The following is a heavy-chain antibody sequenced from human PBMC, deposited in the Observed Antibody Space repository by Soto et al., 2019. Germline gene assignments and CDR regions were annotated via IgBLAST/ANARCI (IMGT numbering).Heavy chain of an antibody. Sequence: QVQLQESGPGLVKPSETLSLTCAVSGGYISSGGYYWTWIRQSGKGLEWIGYIAYSGTTYYSPSLQSRVTISLDTSKNQFSLKLISVTAADTAVYFCARSPPRGSDYWGQGVLVTVAS. J-gene: IGHJ4*02. CDR3: ARSPPRGSDY. V-gene: IGHV4-31*11. CDR1: GGYISSGGYY. D-gene: IGHD3-10*01. CDR2: IAYSGTT.